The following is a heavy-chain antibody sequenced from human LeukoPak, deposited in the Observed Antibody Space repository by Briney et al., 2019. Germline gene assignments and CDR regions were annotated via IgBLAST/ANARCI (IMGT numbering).Heavy chain of an antibody. D-gene: IGHD4-17*01. Sequence: SVKVSCKASGGTFSSYAISWVRQAPGQGLEWMGGIIPIFGTANYAQKFQGRVTITADESTSTAYMELSSLRSEDTAVYYCARGELDDYGDYGAFDIWGQGTMVTVSS. CDR2: IIPIFGTA. J-gene: IGHJ3*02. V-gene: IGHV1-69*13. CDR1: GGTFSSYA. CDR3: ARGELDDYGDYGAFDI.